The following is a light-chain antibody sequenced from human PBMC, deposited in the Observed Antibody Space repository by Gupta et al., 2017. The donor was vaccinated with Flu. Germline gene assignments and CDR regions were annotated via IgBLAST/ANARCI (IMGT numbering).Light chain of an antibody. CDR2: GAS. Sequence: EIVMTQSPATLSVYPGERATLSCGASQSVSSNLAWYQQKPGQAPSLLIYGASTSATGIPARFSASGSGTEFTLTISSLQSEDFGVYYCQQYNNWPPATFGQGTKLEIK. J-gene: IGKJ2*01. CDR3: QQYNNWPPAT. V-gene: IGKV3-15*01. CDR1: QSVSSN.